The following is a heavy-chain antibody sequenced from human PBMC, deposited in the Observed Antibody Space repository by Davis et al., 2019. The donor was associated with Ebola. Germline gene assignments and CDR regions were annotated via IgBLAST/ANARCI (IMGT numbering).Heavy chain of an antibody. Sequence: SVKVSCKASGYTFTSYGISWVRQAPGQGLEWMGGIIPIFGTANYAQKFQGRVTITADESTSTAYMELSRLRSDDTAVYYCASEVVVVAAFDYWGQGTLITVSS. V-gene: IGHV1-69*13. CDR3: ASEVVVVAAFDY. CDR1: GYTFTSYG. D-gene: IGHD2-15*01. CDR2: IIPIFGTA. J-gene: IGHJ4*02.